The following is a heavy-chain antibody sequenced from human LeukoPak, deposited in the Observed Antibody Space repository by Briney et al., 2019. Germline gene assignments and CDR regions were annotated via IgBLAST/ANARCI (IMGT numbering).Heavy chain of an antibody. CDR2: IYYSGST. CDR3: ARGAGSCDYFDY. CDR1: GGSISSYY. D-gene: IGHD2-15*01. J-gene: IGHJ4*02. Sequence: PSETLSLTCTVSGGSISSYYWSWIRQPPGKGLEWIGYIYYSGSTNYNPSLKSRVTISVDTSKNQFSLKLSSVTAADTAVYYCARGAGSCDYFDYWGQGTLVTVSS. V-gene: IGHV4-59*01.